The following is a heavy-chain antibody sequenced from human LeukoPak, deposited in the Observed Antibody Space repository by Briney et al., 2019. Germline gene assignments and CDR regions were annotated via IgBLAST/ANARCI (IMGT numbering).Heavy chain of an antibody. Sequence: GGSLRLSCAASGFTFRGFLMSWVRQTPGKGLEWVANIKQDGSEKYYADSVKGRFTISRDNTKNSLSLQMNSLRAEDTAVYYCARAGSNWNYVYWGQGSLVTVSS. CDR3: ARAGSNWNYVY. CDR2: IKQDGSEK. D-gene: IGHD1-7*01. V-gene: IGHV3-7*01. CDR1: GFTFRGFL. J-gene: IGHJ4*02.